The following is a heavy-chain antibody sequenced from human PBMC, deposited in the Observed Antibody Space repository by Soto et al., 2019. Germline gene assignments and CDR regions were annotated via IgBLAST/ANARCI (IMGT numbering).Heavy chain of an antibody. CDR1: EFTFSKYW. CDR3: ARDYYYDSRSSSVNWFDP. Sequence: PGGSLRLSCVASEFTFSKYWMHWVRQATGKGLVWVSRINMDGTKTAYADSVKGRFTVSRDNANNTLYLQMNSLGVEDTAVYYCARDYYYDSRSSSVNWFDPWGQGTLVTVSS. D-gene: IGHD3-22*01. CDR2: INMDGTKT. V-gene: IGHV3-74*01. J-gene: IGHJ5*02.